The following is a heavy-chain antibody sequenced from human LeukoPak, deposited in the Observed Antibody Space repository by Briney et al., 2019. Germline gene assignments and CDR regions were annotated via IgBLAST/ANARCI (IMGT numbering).Heavy chain of an antibody. V-gene: IGHV3-23*01. Sequence: GGSLRLSCVASGFTFSSYAMSWVRQAPGKGLEWVSAISGSGGQTYYADSVKGRFTISRDISENTLFLQMNGLRAEDTAVYYCVKRARDGYNSPLDNWGQGTLVTVSS. D-gene: IGHD5-24*01. CDR1: GFTFSSYA. CDR3: VKRARDGYNSPLDN. CDR2: ISGSGGQT. J-gene: IGHJ4*02.